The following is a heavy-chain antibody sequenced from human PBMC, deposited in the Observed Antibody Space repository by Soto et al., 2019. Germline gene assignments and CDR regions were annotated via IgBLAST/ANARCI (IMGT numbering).Heavy chain of an antibody. CDR2: INAGNGNT. CDR3: ARVHSGWPFDY. J-gene: IGHJ4*02. D-gene: IGHD6-19*01. Sequence: ASVKVSCKASGYTLTSYAVHWVRQAPGQRLEWMGWINAGNGNTKYSQKFQGRVTITRDTSASTAYMELSSLRSEDTAVYYCARVHSGWPFDYWGQGTLVTVSS. V-gene: IGHV1-3*01. CDR1: GYTLTSYA.